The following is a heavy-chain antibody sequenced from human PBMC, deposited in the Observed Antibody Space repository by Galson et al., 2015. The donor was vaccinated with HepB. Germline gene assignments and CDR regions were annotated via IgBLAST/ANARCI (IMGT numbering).Heavy chain of an antibody. Sequence: SVKVSCKASGGTFSSYAISWVRQAPGQGLEWMGGIIPIFGTANYAQKFQGRVTITADESTSTAYMELSSLRSEDTAVYYCAQIYSSSFSWFDPWGQGTLVTVSS. V-gene: IGHV1-69*13. CDR3: AQIYSSSFSWFDP. CDR1: GGTFSSYA. D-gene: IGHD6-6*01. CDR2: IIPIFGTA. J-gene: IGHJ5*02.